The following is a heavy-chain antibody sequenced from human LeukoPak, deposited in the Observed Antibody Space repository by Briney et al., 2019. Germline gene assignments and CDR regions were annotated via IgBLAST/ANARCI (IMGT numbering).Heavy chain of an antibody. CDR3: ARGGVAVSGMDV. J-gene: IGHJ6*02. Sequence: SQTLSLTCALSGDVVSSNSATWNWIRQSPSRGLECLGRTYYRSKWYNDYAASVSGRITINPDTSKNQFSLQLTSVTPEDTAVYYCARGGVAVSGMDVWGQGTTVTVSS. CDR1: GDVVSSNSAT. CDR2: TYYRSKWYN. V-gene: IGHV6-1*01. D-gene: IGHD3-16*01.